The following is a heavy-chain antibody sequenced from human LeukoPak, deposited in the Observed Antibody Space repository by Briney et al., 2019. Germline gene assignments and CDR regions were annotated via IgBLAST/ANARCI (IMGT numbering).Heavy chain of an antibody. CDR2: INPNSGGT. CDR1: GYTFTGYF. Sequence: SVKVSCKASGYTFTGYFMHWVRQAPGQGLEWMGWINPNSGGTNYAQNFQGWVTMTRDTSISTAYMELSRLKSDDTAVYYCATHRGGYCSSTTCYGFDAFDIWGQGTMVTVSS. V-gene: IGHV1-2*04. J-gene: IGHJ3*02. CDR3: ATHRGGYCSSTTCYGFDAFDI. D-gene: IGHD2-2*01.